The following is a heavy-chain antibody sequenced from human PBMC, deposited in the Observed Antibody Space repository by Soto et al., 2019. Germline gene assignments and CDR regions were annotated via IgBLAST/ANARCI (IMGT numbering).Heavy chain of an antibody. CDR3: ARETESYNWNDGLMEV. V-gene: IGHV3-21*01. J-gene: IGHJ6*02. D-gene: IGHD1-20*01. CDR2: ISSSTTYI. CDR1: GFTFSSYT. Sequence: EVQLVESGGGLVKPGGSLRLSCAASGFTFSSYTMNCVRQAPGKGLEWVSSISSSTTYIYYADSVTGRFTISRDNAKNSLYLQMNSLGAGDTAVYYCARETESYNWNDGLMEVWGQGTTVTVSS.